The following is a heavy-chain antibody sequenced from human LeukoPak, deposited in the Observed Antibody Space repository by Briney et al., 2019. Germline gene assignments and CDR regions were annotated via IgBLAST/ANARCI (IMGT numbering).Heavy chain of an antibody. CDR1: GLTFDDYG. D-gene: IGHD1-26*01. CDR3: ARGDYVGLGKQVGATTKFDY. J-gene: IGHJ4*02. Sequence: GGSLRLSCAASGLTFDDYGMSWVRQAPGKGLEWVSGINWNGGSTGYADSVKGRFTISRDNAKNSLYLQMNSLRAEDTALYYCARGDYVGLGKQVGATTKFDYWGQGTLVTVSS. V-gene: IGHV3-20*04. CDR2: INWNGGST.